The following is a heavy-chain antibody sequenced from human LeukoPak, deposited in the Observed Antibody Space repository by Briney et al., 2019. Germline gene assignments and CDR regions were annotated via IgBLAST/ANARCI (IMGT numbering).Heavy chain of an antibody. CDR1: TSR. V-gene: IGHV1-18*01. Sequence: ASVKVSCKATSRISWVRQAPGQGLEWMGWIGTYGGDTYYAQKFQGRIAVTTDTSTSTVYMELRNLRSDDTAVYYCARDLWNFYDDSGYNRDFDSWGQGTLVTVSS. J-gene: IGHJ5*01. CDR2: IGTYGGDT. D-gene: IGHD3-22*01. CDR3: ARDLWNFYDDSGYNRDFDS.